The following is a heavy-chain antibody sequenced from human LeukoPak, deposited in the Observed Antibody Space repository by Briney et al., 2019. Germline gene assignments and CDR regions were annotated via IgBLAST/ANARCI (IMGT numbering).Heavy chain of an antibody. CDR1: TSR. V-gene: IGHV1-18*01. Sequence: ASVKVSCKATSRISWVRQAPGQGLEWMGWIGTYGGDTYYAQKFQGRIAVTTDTSTSTVYMELRNLRSDDTAVYYCARDLWNFYDDSGYNRDFDSWGQGTLVTVSS. J-gene: IGHJ5*01. CDR2: IGTYGGDT. D-gene: IGHD3-22*01. CDR3: ARDLWNFYDDSGYNRDFDS.